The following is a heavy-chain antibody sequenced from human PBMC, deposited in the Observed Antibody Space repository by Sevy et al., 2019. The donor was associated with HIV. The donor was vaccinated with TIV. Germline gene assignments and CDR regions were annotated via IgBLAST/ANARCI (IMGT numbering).Heavy chain of an antibody. D-gene: IGHD2-8*01. CDR3: AREGCTKPHDY. Sequence: GRSLRLSCAASGFTFSKYSMSWVRQPTGKGLEWVSTLSFGCGEINHADSVKGRFTTSRVNSKSSVYLQMNNLRPEDTAVYYCAREGCTKPHDYWGQGTLVTVSS. CDR2: LSFGCGEI. CDR1: GFTFSKYS. J-gene: IGHJ4*02. V-gene: IGHV3-23*01.